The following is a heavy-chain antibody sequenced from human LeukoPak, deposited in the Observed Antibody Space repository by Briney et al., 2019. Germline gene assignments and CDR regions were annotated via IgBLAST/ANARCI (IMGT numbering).Heavy chain of an antibody. CDR1: GYIFTSYG. CDR3: AKSLQYYDFWSAIGYMDV. CDR2: ISAYNGNT. J-gene: IGHJ6*03. D-gene: IGHD3-3*01. Sequence: GASVKVSFKASGYIFTSYGISWVRQAPGQGLEWMGWISAYNGNTNYAQKFQGRVTMTTDTSTNTAYMELRSLRSDDTAVYYCAKSLQYYDFWSAIGYMDVWGKGTTVTVSS. V-gene: IGHV1-18*01.